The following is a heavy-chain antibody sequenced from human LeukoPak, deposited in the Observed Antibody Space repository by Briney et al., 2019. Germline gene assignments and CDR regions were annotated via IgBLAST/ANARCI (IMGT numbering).Heavy chain of an antibody. CDR2: ISSSGGTT. V-gene: IGHV3-23*01. Sequence: GGSLRLPCAASGFTFNTYAMSWVRQAPGKGLEWVSTISSSGGTTYYAGSVKGQFTISRDNSKKTLYLQMNSLRAEDTAVYYCAKGRSDSYYDAFDIWGQGTMVTVSS. CDR3: AKGRSDSYYDAFDI. J-gene: IGHJ3*02. D-gene: IGHD1-26*01. CDR1: GFTFNTYA.